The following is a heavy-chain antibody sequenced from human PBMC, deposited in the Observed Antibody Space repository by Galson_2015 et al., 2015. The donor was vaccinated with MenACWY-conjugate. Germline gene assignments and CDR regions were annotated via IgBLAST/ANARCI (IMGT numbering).Heavy chain of an antibody. Sequence: SLRLSCAASGFTFSSYSMNWVRQAPGKGLEWVSYISSSSSTIYYADSAKGRFTISRDNAKNSLYLQMNSLRAEDTAVYYCARDSRWGNWNYDYWGQGTLVTVSS. CDR3: ARDSRWGNWNYDY. V-gene: IGHV3-48*04. D-gene: IGHD1-7*01. CDR2: ISSSSSTI. CDR1: GFTFSSYS. J-gene: IGHJ4*02.